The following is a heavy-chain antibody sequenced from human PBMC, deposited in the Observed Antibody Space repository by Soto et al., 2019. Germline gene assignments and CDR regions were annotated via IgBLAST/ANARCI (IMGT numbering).Heavy chain of an antibody. CDR3: TTEPDGVLTMVRGVIITSQFDY. Sequence: EVQLVESGGGLVKPGGSLRLSCAASGFTFSNAWMNWVRQAPGKGLEWVGRIKSKTDGGTTDYAAPVKGRFNISRDDSKNTLYLQMNSLKTEDTAVYYCTTEPDGVLTMVRGVIITSQFDYWGQGTLVTVSS. CDR2: IKSKTDGGTT. V-gene: IGHV3-15*07. D-gene: IGHD3-10*01. CDR1: GFTFSNAW. J-gene: IGHJ4*02.